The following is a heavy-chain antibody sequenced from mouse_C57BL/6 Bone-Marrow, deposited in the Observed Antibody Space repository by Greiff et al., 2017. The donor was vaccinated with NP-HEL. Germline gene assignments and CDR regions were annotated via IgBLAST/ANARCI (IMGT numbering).Heavy chain of an antibody. CDR1: GFNIKDYY. Sequence: VQLQQSGAELVKPGASVKLSCTASGFNIKDYYMHWVKQRTEQGLEWIGRIDPEDGETKYAPKFPGKATITADTSSNTAYLQLSSLTSEDTAVYYCAPIYYYEDYFDYWGQGTTLTVSS. CDR2: IDPEDGET. D-gene: IGHD1-1*01. J-gene: IGHJ2*01. CDR3: APIYYYEDYFDY. V-gene: IGHV14-2*01.